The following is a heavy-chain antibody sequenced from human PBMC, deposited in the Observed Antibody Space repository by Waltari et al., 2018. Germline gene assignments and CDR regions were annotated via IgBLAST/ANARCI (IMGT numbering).Heavy chain of an antibody. CDR2: IWYDGSNK. CDR3: ARGGPDNQESLDI. V-gene: IGHV3-33*01. CDR1: GFPFSFFG. J-gene: IGHJ3*02. Sequence: QVQLVESGGGVVQPGVSLRLSCAASGFPFSFFGMHWVRQAPGKGLEWVATIWYDGSNKYYGESVKGRLTVSRDNSKNTLFLQMDSLRAEDTAVYYCARGGPDNQESLDIWGRGTMVTVSS.